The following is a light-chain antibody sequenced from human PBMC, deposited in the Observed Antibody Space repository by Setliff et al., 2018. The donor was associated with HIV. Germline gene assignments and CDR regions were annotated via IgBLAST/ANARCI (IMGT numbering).Light chain of an antibody. Sequence: ALAQPASVSGSPGQSITISCTGTSSDIGTYNLVSWYQQHPGKAPKLMIYDVTKRPSGVSNRFSGSRSGNTASLTISGLQAEDEADYYCCSYAGSSTYVFGTGTKVTVL. J-gene: IGLJ1*01. V-gene: IGLV2-23*02. CDR1: SSDIGTYNL. CDR2: DVT. CDR3: CSYAGSSTYV.